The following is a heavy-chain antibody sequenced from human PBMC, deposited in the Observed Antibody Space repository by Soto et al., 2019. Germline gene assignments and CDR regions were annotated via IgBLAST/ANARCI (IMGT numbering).Heavy chain of an antibody. J-gene: IGHJ6*03. D-gene: IGHD3-3*01. CDR3: AKSRFLEGYYHSYMDV. V-gene: IGHV4-31*03. CDR1: GGSISSGGYY. CDR2: IYYSGGT. Sequence: SETMSLASTVSGGSISSGGYYRSWIRQHPRKGLEWIGYIYYSGGTYYNPSLKSRVTISVDTSKNQFSLKLSSVTAADTAVYFCAKSRFLEGYYHSYMDVWGKGTTVTVS.